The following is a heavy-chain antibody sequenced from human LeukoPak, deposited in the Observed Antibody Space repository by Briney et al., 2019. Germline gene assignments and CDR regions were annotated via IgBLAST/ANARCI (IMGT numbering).Heavy chain of an antibody. J-gene: IGHJ4*02. CDR2: MNPNSGNT. V-gene: IGHV1-8*01. CDR1: GYTFTSYD. D-gene: IGHD3-22*01. CDR3: ARGIYYYDSSGRESGFDY. Sequence: ASVKVSCKASGYTFTSYDINWVRQATGQGLEWTGWMNPNSGNTGYAQKFQGRVTMTRNTSISTAYMELSSLRSEDTAVYYCARGIYYYDSSGRESGFDYWGQGTLVTVSS.